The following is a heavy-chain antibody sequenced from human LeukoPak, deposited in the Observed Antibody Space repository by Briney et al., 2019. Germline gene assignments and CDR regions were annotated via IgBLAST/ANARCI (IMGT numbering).Heavy chain of an antibody. CDR2: IKQDGSEK. J-gene: IGHJ4*02. CDR1: GFTFSSYR. D-gene: IGHD6-13*01. Sequence: GGSLRLSCAASGFTFSSYRMSWVRQAPGKGLEWVAKIKQDGSEKYYGDSVKGRFTISRDNAKNSLYLQMNSLRAEDTAVYYCARGTIAAAGYYYFDYWGQGTQVTVSS. V-gene: IGHV3-7*04. CDR3: ARGTIAAAGYYYFDY.